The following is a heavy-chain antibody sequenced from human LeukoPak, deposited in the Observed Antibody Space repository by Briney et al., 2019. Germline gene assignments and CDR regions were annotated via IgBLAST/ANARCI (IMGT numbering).Heavy chain of an antibody. CDR2: MSPNSGNT. CDR1: GYTFSSYD. V-gene: IGHV1-8*01. Sequence: GASVEVSCKTSGYTFSSYDINWVRQATGQGLEWMGWMSPNSGNTGYAQKFQGRVTMTRNTSTSTAYMKRGSLRSEDRVVYFWARGFSGSAYLPTPWGQGTLVTVSS. CDR3: ARGFSGSAYLPTP. D-gene: IGHD3-10*01. J-gene: IGHJ1*01.